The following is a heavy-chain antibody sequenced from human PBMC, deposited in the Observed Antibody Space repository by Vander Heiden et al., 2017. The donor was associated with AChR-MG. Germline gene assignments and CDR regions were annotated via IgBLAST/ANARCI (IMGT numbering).Heavy chain of an antibody. D-gene: IGHD3-10*01. CDR3: AKDLGKTYYYGSGGMDV. CDR2: ISWNSGSI. J-gene: IGHJ6*02. CDR1: GFTFDDYA. V-gene: IGHV3-9*01. Sequence: EVQLVESGGGLVQPGRSLRLSCAASGFTFDDYAMHWVRQAPGKGLEWVSGISWNSGSIGYADSVKGRFTISRDNAKNSLYLQMNSLRAEDTALYYCAKDLGKTYYYGSGGMDVWGQGTTVTVSS.